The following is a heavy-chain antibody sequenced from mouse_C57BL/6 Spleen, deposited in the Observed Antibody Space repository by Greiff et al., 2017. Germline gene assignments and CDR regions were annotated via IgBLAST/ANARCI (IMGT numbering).Heavy chain of an antibody. V-gene: IGHV10-1*01. CDR2: IRSKSNNYAT. J-gene: IGHJ4*01. CDR3: GRHRGGGAMDY. D-gene: IGHD1-1*02. CDR1: GFSFNTYA. Sequence: EVKLMESGGGLVQPKGSLKLSCAASGFSFNTYAMNWVRQAPGKGLEWVARIRSKSNNYATYYADSVKDRFTISRDDSESMLYLQMNNLKTEDTAMYYCGRHRGGGAMDYWGQGTSVTVSS.